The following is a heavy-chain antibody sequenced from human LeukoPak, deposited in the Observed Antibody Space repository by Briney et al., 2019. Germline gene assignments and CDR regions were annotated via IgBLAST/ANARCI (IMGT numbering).Heavy chain of an antibody. Sequence: PGRTLRLSSAASGFTSSNYWMHCGRQSPGNGVGWASRINSDGRSTTYADSGKGRFTISRDNAKHTLHLQMNSLRAEDTAVYYCARGYYDSSGYYLIDYWGQGTLVTVSS. CDR3: ARGYYDSSGYYLIDY. CDR2: INSDGRST. V-gene: IGHV3-74*01. CDR1: GFTSSNYW. D-gene: IGHD3-22*01. J-gene: IGHJ4*02.